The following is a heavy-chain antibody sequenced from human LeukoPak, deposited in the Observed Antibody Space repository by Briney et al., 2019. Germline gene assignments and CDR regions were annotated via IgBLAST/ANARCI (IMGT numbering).Heavy chain of an antibody. D-gene: IGHD2-8*01. CDR3: ARYCTNGVCYMEGFDY. J-gene: IGHJ4*02. CDR2: IYYSGST. Sequence: SETLFLTCTVSGGSISSGDYYWSWIRQPPGTGLEWIGYIYYSGSTHYNPSLKSRVTISVDTSKNQFSLKLSSVTAADTAVYYCARYCTNGVCYMEGFDYWGQGTLVTVSS. CDR1: GGSISSGDYY. V-gene: IGHV4-30-4*08.